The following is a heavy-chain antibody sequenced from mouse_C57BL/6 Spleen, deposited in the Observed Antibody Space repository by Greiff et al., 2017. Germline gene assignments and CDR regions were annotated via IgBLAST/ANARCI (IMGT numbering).Heavy chain of an antibody. V-gene: IGHV1-82*01. CDR2: IYPGDGDT. Sequence: QVQLQQSGPELVKPGASVKISCKASGYAFSSSWMNWVKQRPGKGLEWIGRIYPGDGDTNYNGKFKGKATLTADKSSSTAYMQLSSLTSEDSAVYFGARGGSSGPAYWGQGTLVTVSA. J-gene: IGHJ3*01. CDR3: ARGGSSGPAY. CDR1: GYAFSSSW. D-gene: IGHD3-2*02.